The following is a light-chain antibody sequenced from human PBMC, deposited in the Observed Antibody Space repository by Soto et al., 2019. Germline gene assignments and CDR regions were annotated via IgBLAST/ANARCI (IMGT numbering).Light chain of an antibody. J-gene: IGKJ1*01. Sequence: DIPMTQSPSTLSASVGDTVTITCRASQSISSWLAWYQQKPGKAPKLLIYKASSLESGVPSRFSGSGSGTEFTLTISSLQPDDFATYYCQQYNSYRWTFGQGTKVDIK. CDR2: KAS. CDR1: QSISSW. CDR3: QQYNSYRWT. V-gene: IGKV1-5*03.